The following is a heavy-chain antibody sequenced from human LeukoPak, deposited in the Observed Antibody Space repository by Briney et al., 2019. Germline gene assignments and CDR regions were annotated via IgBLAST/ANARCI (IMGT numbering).Heavy chain of an antibody. CDR2: ISWDGDST. CDR3: ATAPYDSIGIFDY. J-gene: IGHJ4*02. CDR1: GFTFDDYA. V-gene: IGHV3-43D*03. Sequence: GGSLRLSCAASGFTFDDYAMHWVRQAPGKGLECVSLISWDGDSTYYSDSVKGRFAISRDNNKNSLYLQMNSLRTEDTALYYCATAPYDSIGIFDYWGQGTLVTVSS. D-gene: IGHD3-22*01.